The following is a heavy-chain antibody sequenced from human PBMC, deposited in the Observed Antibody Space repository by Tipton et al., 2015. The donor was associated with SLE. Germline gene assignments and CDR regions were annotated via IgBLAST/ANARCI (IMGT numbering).Heavy chain of an antibody. CDR1: GFTFSSYG. CDR2: ISYDGSNK. CDR3: ARGFGY. Sequence: SLRPSCAASGFTFSSYGMHWVRQAPGKGLEWVAVISYDGSNKYYADSVKGRFTISRDNSKNTLYLQMNSLRAEDTAVYYCARGFGYWGQGTLVTVSS. D-gene: IGHD3-16*01. J-gene: IGHJ4*02. V-gene: IGHV3-30*03.